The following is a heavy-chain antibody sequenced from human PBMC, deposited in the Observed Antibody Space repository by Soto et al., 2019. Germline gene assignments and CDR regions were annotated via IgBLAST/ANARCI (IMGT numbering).Heavy chain of an antibody. CDR3: ARRDMLTGYVYFDY. Sequence: PGESLKISCQASGYTFTKYWVGWVRQKPGKGLEWMGIIYPDDSDTRYSPSFQGHVTISADKSISTAYLQWSSLKASDSATYYCARRDMLTGYVYFDYWGQGTQVTVSS. CDR1: GYTFTKYW. V-gene: IGHV5-51*01. J-gene: IGHJ4*02. D-gene: IGHD3-9*01. CDR2: IYPDDSDT.